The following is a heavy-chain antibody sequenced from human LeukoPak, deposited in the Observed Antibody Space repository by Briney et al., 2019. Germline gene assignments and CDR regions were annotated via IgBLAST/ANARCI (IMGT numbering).Heavy chain of an antibody. CDR2: IYHSGST. J-gene: IGHJ4*02. Sequence: SETLSLTCSVSGGSFSSYYWSWIRQPPGKGLEWIGSIYHSGSTYYNPSLKSRVTISVDTSKNQFSLKLSSVTAADTAVYYCARSITFGGVILDYWGQGTLVTVSS. V-gene: IGHV4-59*08. CDR3: ARSITFGGVILDY. CDR1: GGSFSSYY. D-gene: IGHD3-16*02.